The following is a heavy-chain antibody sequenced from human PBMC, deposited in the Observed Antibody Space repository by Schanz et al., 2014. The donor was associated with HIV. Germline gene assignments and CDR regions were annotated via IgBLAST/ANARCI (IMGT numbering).Heavy chain of an antibody. CDR2: INPNSGGT. D-gene: IGHD2-15*01. Sequence: QVQLLQSGTEVKTPGASVKVSCKTSGYGFTNYGVTWVRQAPGQGLEWMGWINPNSGGTNYAQKFQGRVTMTRDTSISTAYMELSRLRSDDTAVYYCARWGRGCSGGSCYWGYYGMDVWGQGTTVTVSS. J-gene: IGHJ6*02. V-gene: IGHV1-2*02. CDR1: GYGFTNYG. CDR3: ARWGRGCSGGSCYWGYYGMDV.